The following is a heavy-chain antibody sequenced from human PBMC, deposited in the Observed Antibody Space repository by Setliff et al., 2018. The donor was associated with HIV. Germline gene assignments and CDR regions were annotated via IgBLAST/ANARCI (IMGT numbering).Heavy chain of an antibody. J-gene: IGHJ3*02. D-gene: IGHD2-21*02. CDR3: ASAYCGGDCYSVGDAFDI. V-gene: IGHV1-69*05. CDR1: GGTFSSYA. Sequence: SVKVSCKASGGTFSSYAISWVRQAPGQGLEWMGGIIPIFGTANYAQKFQGRVTITTDESTSTAYMELSSLRSEDTAVYYCASAYCGGDCYSVGDAFDIWGQGTMVTV. CDR2: IIPIFGTA.